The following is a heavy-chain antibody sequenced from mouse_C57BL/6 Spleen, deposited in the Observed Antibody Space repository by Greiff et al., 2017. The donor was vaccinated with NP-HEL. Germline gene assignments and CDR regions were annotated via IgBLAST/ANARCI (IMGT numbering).Heavy chain of an antibody. V-gene: IGHV1-75*01. J-gene: IGHJ4*01. D-gene: IGHD2-1*01. CDR2: IFPGSGST. CDR1: GYTFTDYY. CDR3: ARSPYGNPYAMDY. Sequence: VQVVESGPELVKPGASVKISCKASGYTFTDYYINWVKQRPGQGLEWIGWIFPGSGSTYYNEKFKGKATLTVDKSSSTAYMLLSSLTSEDSAVYFCARSPYGNPYAMDYWGQGTSVTVSS.